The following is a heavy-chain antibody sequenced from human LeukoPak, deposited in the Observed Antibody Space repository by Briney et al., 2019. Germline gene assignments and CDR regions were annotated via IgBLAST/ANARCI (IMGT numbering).Heavy chain of an antibody. CDR3: ARAQKSSSLTEDYLDH. Sequence: SQTLSLTCAISGDSVSSNSAAWNWIRQSPSRGLEWLGRTYYRSKWYNDYAVSVKSRITIKPDTSKNQFSLQLNSVTPEDTAVYYCARAQKSSSLTEDYLDHRGQGALVTVSS. V-gene: IGHV6-1*01. J-gene: IGHJ4*02. CDR2: TYYRSKWYN. CDR1: GDSVSSNSAA. D-gene: IGHD6-13*01.